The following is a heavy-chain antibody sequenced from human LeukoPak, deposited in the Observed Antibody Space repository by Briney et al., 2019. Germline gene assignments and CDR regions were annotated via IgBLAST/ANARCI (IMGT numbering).Heavy chain of an antibody. Sequence: GGSLRLSCAASGFTFSSYAMHWVRQAPGKGLEWVSYISSSSSTIYYADSVKGRFTISRDNAKNSLYLQMNSLRAEDTAVYYCARDLVVFGTLNYYGMDVWGQGTTVTVSS. D-gene: IGHD3-3*01. CDR1: GFTFSSYA. CDR2: ISSSSSTI. CDR3: ARDLVVFGTLNYYGMDV. J-gene: IGHJ6*02. V-gene: IGHV3-48*01.